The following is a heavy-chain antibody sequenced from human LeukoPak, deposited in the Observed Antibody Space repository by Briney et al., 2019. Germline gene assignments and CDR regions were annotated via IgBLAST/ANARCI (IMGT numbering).Heavy chain of an antibody. CDR2: IYTSGST. CDR1: GGSISSGSYY. CDR3: ARTGLRWSFDL. V-gene: IGHV4-61*02. Sequence: SETLSLXCTVSGGSISSGSYYWSWIRQPAGKGLEWIGRIYTSGSTNYNPSLKSRVTISVDTSKNQFSLKLSSVTAADTAVYYCARTGLRWSFDLWGRGTLVTVSS. J-gene: IGHJ2*01. D-gene: IGHD5-12*01.